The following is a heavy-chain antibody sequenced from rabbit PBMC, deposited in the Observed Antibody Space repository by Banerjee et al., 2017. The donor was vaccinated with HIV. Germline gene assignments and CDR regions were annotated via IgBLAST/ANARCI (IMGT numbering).Heavy chain of an antibody. J-gene: IGHJ4*01. D-gene: IGHD2-1*01. V-gene: IGHV1S40*01. CDR2: IYAGSSGST. CDR3: VRDGGYDRFNL. CDR1: GIDFSSSYY. Sequence: QSLEESGGDLVKPGASLTLTCKASGIDFSSSYYMCWVRQAPGKGLEWIACIYAGSSGSTYYATWAKGRFTISKTSSTTVTLQVTSLTAADTATYFCVRDGGYDRFNLWGPGTLVTVS.